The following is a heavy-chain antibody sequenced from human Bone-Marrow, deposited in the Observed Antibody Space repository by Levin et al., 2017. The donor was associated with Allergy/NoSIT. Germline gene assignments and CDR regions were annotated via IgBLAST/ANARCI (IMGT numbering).Heavy chain of an antibody. CDR2: MSTSRGTI. CDR1: GFTLSDYY. Sequence: TAGGSLRLSCAASGFTLSDYYVNWIRQTPGKGLQWVSYMSTSRGTIYYADSVKGRFTMSVDSAKNSLYLQMNSLRAEDTAVYYCASSYDIYYYYGLDVWGQGTTVTVSS. CDR3: ASSYDIYYYYGLDV. V-gene: IGHV3-11*01. J-gene: IGHJ6*02. D-gene: IGHD2-21*01.